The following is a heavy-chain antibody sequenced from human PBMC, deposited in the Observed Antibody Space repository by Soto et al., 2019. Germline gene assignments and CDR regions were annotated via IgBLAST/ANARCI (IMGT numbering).Heavy chain of an antibody. Sequence: SETLSLTCTVSCGSISSGGYYWSWIRQHPGKGLEWIGYIYYSGSTHYNPSLKSRVTISVDTSKNQFSLKLSSVTAADTAIYYCARHDYYDSSGPSDWWGQGILVTVSS. V-gene: IGHV4-31*03. CDR3: ARHDYYDSSGPSDW. CDR1: CGSISSGGYY. CDR2: IYYSGST. D-gene: IGHD3-22*01. J-gene: IGHJ4*02.